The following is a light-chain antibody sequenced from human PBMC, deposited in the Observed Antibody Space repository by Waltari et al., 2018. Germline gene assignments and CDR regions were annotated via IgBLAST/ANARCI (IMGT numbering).Light chain of an antibody. V-gene: IGKV3-20*01. J-gene: IGKJ1*01. CDR2: GVS. CDR3: QHYVRLPAT. CDR1: QSVRGS. Sequence: EIVLTQSPGTLSLSPGERATLSGRASQSVRGSLAWYQQKAGQPPRLLIYGVSSRATGIPERFSGSGSGTDFSLTISRLEPEDFAVYYCQHYVRLPATFGQGTKVEIK.